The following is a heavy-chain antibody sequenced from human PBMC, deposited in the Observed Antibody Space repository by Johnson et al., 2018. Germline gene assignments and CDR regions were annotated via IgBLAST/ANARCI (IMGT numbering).Heavy chain of an antibody. V-gene: IGHV3-7*01. J-gene: IGHJ6*02. CDR1: GFTFSSYW. CDR3: ARERGVAGRPRYGMDV. Sequence: VQLVQSGGGLVQXGGSLRLSCAASGFTFSSYWMSWVRQAPGKGLEWVAHIKQDGSEKYYVDSVKGRFPISRDNAKNSMYLQMTSLSAEDTAVYYCARERGVAGRPRYGMDVWGQGTTVTVSS. CDR2: IKQDGSEK. D-gene: IGHD6-19*01.